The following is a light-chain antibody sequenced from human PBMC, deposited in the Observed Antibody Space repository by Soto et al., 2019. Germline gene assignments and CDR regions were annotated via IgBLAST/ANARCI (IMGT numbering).Light chain of an antibody. J-gene: IGLJ1*01. CDR3: TSYAGGNNV. Sequence: QYALTQPPSASGSPGQSVTISCTGTSSDVGGYNYVSWYQQHPGKVPKLMVYEVNKRPSGVPDRFSGSKSGSTAYLTVSGLQAEDEPDYYCTSYAGGNNVFGTGTKLTVL. CDR2: EVN. CDR1: SSDVGGYNY. V-gene: IGLV2-8*01.